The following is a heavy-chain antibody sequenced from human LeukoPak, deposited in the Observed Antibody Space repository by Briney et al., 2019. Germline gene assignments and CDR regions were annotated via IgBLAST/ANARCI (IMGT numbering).Heavy chain of an antibody. J-gene: IGHJ6*04. V-gene: IGHV3-11*04. CDR1: GFTFSDYN. D-gene: IGHD3-10*02. CDR2: ISRSGSTK. Sequence: PGGSLRLSCAASGFTFSDYNMRWIRQAPGKVLEWVSSISRSGSTKYYADSVKGRFTISRDNAKNSLYLQMNSLRAEDTAVYYCAELGITMIGGVWGKGTTVTISS. CDR3: AELGITMIGGV.